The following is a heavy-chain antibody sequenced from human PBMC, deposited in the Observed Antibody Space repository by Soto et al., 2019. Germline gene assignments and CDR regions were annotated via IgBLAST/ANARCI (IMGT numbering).Heavy chain of an antibody. CDR1: GYDFARTW. J-gene: IGHJ4*02. CDR2: IYPGDSET. V-gene: IGHV5-51*01. D-gene: IGHD5-12*01. CDR3: ERILGDYDSYFGN. Sequence: GESLKISCKASGYDFARTWIGWVRQLPGKGLDWLGTIYPGDSETRYSPSFRGQVTFSVDMSISTAYLQWSSLKTSDIAIYYCERILGDYDSYFGNWGQGTRVTVSS.